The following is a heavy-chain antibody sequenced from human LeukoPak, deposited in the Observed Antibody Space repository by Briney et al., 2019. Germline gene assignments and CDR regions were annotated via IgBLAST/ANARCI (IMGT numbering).Heavy chain of an antibody. CDR2: IYTSGST. V-gene: IGHV4-4*07. D-gene: IGHD3-22*01. CDR1: GGSISSYY. J-gene: IGHJ4*02. Sequence: SETLSLTCTVSGGSISSYYWSWIRQPAGKGLEWIGRIYTSGSTNYNPSLKSRVTMSVDTSKNQFSLKLSSVTAADTAAYYCARDLYYYDSSGPFDYWGQGTLVTVSS. CDR3: ARDLYYYDSSGPFDY.